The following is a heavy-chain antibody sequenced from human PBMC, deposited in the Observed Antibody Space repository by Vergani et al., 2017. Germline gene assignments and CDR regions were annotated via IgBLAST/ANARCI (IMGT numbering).Heavy chain of an antibody. CDR3: ARVDRTMVRVAQGWFDP. J-gene: IGHJ5*02. CDR2: INPNSGGT. V-gene: IGHV1-2*02. D-gene: IGHD3-10*01. Sequence: QVQLVQSGAEVKKPGASVKVSCKASGYTFTGYYMHWVRQAPGQGLEWMGWINPNSGGTNYAQKFQGRVTMTRDTSISTAYMELSRLRSDDTAVYYYARVDRTMVRVAQGWFDPWGQGTLVTVSS. CDR1: GYTFTGYY.